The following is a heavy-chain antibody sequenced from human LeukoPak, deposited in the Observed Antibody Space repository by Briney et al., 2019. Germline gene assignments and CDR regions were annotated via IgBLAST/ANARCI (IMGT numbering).Heavy chain of an antibody. CDR2: INHSGST. Sequence: SETLSLTCAVYGGSFSGYYWSWIRQPPGEGLEWIGEINHSGSTNYNPALKSRVTISVDTSKNQFSLKLSSATAADTAVYYCARDYDSSGYYYSYWGQGTLGPVSS. J-gene: IGHJ4*02. D-gene: IGHD3-22*01. CDR3: ARDYDSSGYYYSY. CDR1: GGSFSGYY. V-gene: IGHV4-34*01.